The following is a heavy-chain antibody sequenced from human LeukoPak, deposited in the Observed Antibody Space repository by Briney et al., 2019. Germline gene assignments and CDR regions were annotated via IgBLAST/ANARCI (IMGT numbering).Heavy chain of an antibody. V-gene: IGHV1-2*06. J-gene: IGHJ4*02. CDR2: ISPNSGAT. CDR1: GYTFTDYY. Sequence: ASVKVSCKASGYTFTDYYVHWVRLVPGQGLEWMGRISPNSGATNCAEKFRGRVTMARVTSINTVYMEMSSLRSDDTAVYYCARDLWGWGSDYLDYWGQGTLVTVSS. CDR3: ARDLWGWGSDYLDY. D-gene: IGHD4/OR15-4a*01.